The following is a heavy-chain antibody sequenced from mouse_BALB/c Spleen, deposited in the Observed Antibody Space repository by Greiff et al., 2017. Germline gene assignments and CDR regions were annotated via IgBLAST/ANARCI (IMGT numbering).Heavy chain of an antibody. J-gene: IGHJ2*01. V-gene: IGHV1S81*02. CDR2: INPSNGRT. CDR1: GYTFTSYW. Sequence: QVQLQQPGAELVKPGASVKLSCKASGYTFTSYWMHWVKQRPGQGLEWIGEINPSNGRTNYNEKFKSKATLTVDKSSSTAYIQLSSLTSEDSAVYYCARYYFDYWGQGTTLTVSS. CDR3: ARYYFDY.